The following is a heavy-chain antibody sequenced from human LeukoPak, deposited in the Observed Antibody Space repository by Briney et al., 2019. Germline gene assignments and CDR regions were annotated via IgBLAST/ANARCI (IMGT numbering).Heavy chain of an antibody. Sequence: ASVKVSCKASGYTFTSYYMHWVRQAPGQGLEWMGIINPSGGSTSYAQKFQGRVTMTRDTSTSTVYMELSSLRSEDTAVYYCARGGHIAVVIATSWFDPWGQGTLVTVSS. CDR2: INPSGGST. V-gene: IGHV1-46*03. J-gene: IGHJ5*02. CDR1: GYTFTSYY. D-gene: IGHD2-21*01. CDR3: ARGGHIAVVIATSWFDP.